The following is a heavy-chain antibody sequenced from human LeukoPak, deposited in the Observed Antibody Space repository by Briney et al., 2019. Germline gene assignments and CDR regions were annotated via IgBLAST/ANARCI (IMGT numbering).Heavy chain of an antibody. D-gene: IGHD3-3*01. CDR1: GYTFTSYG. V-gene: IGHV1-18*01. CDR2: ISAYNGNT. Sequence: ASVKVSCKASGYTFTSYGISWVRQAPGQGLEWMGWISAYNGNTNYAQKLQGRVTMTTDTSTSTAYMELRSLRSDDTAVYYCARDLYYDFWSGYYTKLYYYYGMDAWGQGTTVTVSS. J-gene: IGHJ6*02. CDR3: ARDLYYDFWSGYYTKLYYYYGMDA.